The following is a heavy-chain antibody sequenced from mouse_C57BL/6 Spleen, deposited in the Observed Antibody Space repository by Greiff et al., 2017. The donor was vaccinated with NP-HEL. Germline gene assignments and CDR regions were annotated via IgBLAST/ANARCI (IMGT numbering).Heavy chain of an antibody. V-gene: IGHV1-59*01. CDR2: IDPSDSYT. J-gene: IGHJ4*01. CDR1: GYTFTSYW. CDR3: ARRESSYAMDY. D-gene: IGHD6-2*01. Sequence: VQLQQSGAELVRPGTSVKLSCKASGYTFTSYWMHWVKQRPGQGLEWIGVIDPSDSYTNYNQKFKGKATLTVDTSSSTAYMQLSSLTSEDSAVYYCARRESSYAMDYWGQGTSVTVSS.